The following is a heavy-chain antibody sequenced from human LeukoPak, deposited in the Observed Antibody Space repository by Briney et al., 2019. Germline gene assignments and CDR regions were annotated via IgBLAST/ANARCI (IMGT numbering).Heavy chain of an antibody. J-gene: IGHJ4*02. CDR3: ATLWFGELPFYFDY. D-gene: IGHD3-10*01. V-gene: IGHV1-69*13. CDR1: GGTFSSYA. CDR2: IIPIFGTA. Sequence: SVKVSCKASGGTFSSYAISWVRQAPGQGLEWMGGIIPIFGTANYAQKFQGRVTITADESTSTAYMELSSLRSEDTAVYYCATLWFGELPFYFDYWGQGTLVTVSS.